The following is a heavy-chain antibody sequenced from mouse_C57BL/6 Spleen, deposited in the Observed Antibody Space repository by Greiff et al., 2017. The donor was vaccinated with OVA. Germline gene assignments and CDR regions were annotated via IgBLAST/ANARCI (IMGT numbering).Heavy chain of an antibody. J-gene: IGHJ3*01. Sequence: QVQLQQSGAELVKPGASVKLSCKASGYTFTEYTIHWVQQRSGQGLEWIGWFYPGSGSIKYNEKFKDKATLTADKSSSTVYMELSRLTSEDSAVYFCARHEEWLYDYDGPSCAYWGQGTLVTVSA. CDR3: ARHEEWLYDYDGPSCAY. D-gene: IGHD2-4*01. CDR2: FYPGSGSI. CDR1: GYTFTEYT. V-gene: IGHV1-62-2*01.